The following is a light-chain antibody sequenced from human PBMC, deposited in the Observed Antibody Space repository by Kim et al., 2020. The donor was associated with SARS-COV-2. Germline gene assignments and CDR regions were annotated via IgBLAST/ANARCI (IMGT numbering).Light chain of an antibody. V-gene: IGKV3-15*01. Sequence: EIVMSQSPATLSVSPGERATLSCRASQSVSRNLAWYQHKPGQAPRLLIYGASTRATGIPARFSGSGSGTEFTVTISSLQSEDFAVYYCQQYNNWPRTFGQGTKVDIK. CDR3: QQYNNWPRT. CDR1: QSVSRN. CDR2: GAS. J-gene: IGKJ1*01.